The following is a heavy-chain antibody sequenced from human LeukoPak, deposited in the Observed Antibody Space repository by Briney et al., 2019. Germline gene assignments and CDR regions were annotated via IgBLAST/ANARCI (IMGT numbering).Heavy chain of an antibody. V-gene: IGHV4-4*02. CDR3: ARVGRSSSWSLDY. Sequence: SETLSLTCAVSGGSISSSNWWSWVRQPPGKGLEWIGEIYHGGSTNYNPSLKSRVTISVDKSKNQFSLKLSSVTAADTAVYYCARVGRSSSWSLDYWGQGTLVTVSS. D-gene: IGHD6-13*01. CDR1: GGSISSSNW. J-gene: IGHJ4*02. CDR2: IYHGGST.